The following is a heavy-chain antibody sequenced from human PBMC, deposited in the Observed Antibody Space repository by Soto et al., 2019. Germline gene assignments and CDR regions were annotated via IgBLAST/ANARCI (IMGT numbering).Heavy chain of an antibody. D-gene: IGHD3-3*02. CDR1: GYTFAYYW. CDR3: GRGGIFGPPPDY. V-gene: IGHV5-51*01. J-gene: IGHJ4*02. Sequence: GASQPISCNVSGYTFAYYWDVRVRPMPGKGLEWMGIIFPGDSDTRYRPSFQGQVTISVDTSINTAYLQWNSLKTSDTAMYFCGRGGIFGPPPDYWGQGLQLNVSS. CDR2: IFPGDSDT.